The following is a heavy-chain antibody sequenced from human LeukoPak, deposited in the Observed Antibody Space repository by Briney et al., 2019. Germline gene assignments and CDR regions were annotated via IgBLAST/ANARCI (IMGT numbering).Heavy chain of an antibody. Sequence: GGSLRLSCVASGFTFRNYGMSWVRQAPGKGLECVSAIDYSGVSTYYAESVKGRFTISRDNSKNTLYLQMNTLRAEDTALYYCVPRGLYDLGHWGQGTLVTVSP. CDR2: IDYSGVST. CDR3: VPRGLYDLGH. CDR1: GFTFRNYG. D-gene: IGHD3-10*01. V-gene: IGHV3-23*01. J-gene: IGHJ4*02.